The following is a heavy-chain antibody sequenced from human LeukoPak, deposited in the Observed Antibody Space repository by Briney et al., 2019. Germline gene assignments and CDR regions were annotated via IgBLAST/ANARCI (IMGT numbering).Heavy chain of an antibody. D-gene: IGHD2-2*01. J-gene: IGHJ4*02. CDR1: GFTFSDFD. CDR2: ISSRASTT. Sequence: GGSLRLSCAASGFTFSDFDMSWLRQAPGQGLEWVSYISSRASTTYYADSVKGRFTISRDNANNSMSLQMNSLRAEDTALYYGATGKGQLDYWGEGTQVTDSS. CDR3: ATGKGQLDY. V-gene: IGHV3-11*01.